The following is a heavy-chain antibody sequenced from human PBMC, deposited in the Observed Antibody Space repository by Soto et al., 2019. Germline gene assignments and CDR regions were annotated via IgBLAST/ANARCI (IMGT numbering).Heavy chain of an antibody. J-gene: IGHJ6*02. D-gene: IGHD1-26*01. Sequence: SETLSLTCNVSGGSIRSYYWSWIRQPAGKPLEWIGRIYTTGSTNYNPSLKSRVTMSIDTSKSQFSLKVSSVTAADTAVYYCAREGASGFGMDVWGQGTTVTVSS. CDR1: GGSIRSYY. CDR3: AREGASGFGMDV. V-gene: IGHV4-4*07. CDR2: IYTTGST.